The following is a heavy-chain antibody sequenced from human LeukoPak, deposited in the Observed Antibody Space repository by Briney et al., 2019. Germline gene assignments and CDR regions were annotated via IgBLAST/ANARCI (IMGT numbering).Heavy chain of an antibody. J-gene: IGHJ4*02. CDR1: GFTFSSYG. Sequence: PGGSLRLSCAASGFTFSSYGMSWVRQAPGKGLEWVSTISGDGGRTYYADSVKGRFTISRDSAKNTLLLQMNSLRAEDTAIYYCAQSRSGYDVLTASFNWGQGTLVTVSS. CDR2: ISGDGGRT. V-gene: IGHV3-23*01. D-gene: IGHD3-9*01. CDR3: AQSRSGYDVLTASFN.